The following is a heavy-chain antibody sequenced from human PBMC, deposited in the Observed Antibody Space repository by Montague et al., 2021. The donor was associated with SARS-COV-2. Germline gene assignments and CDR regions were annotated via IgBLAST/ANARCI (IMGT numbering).Heavy chain of an antibody. CDR1: GGSISSGSHY. J-gene: IGHJ6*02. D-gene: IGHD1-26*01. CDR3: ARRIDYYGIDV. CDR2: IDTGGXT. V-gene: IGHV4-61*02. Sequence: TLSLTCTVSGGSISSGSHYWSWIRQPAGKGLEGIGRIDTGGXTXYXXSLESRVTISVDTSKNQFSLKLSSVTAADTAVYYCARRIDYYGIDVWGQGTTVTASS.